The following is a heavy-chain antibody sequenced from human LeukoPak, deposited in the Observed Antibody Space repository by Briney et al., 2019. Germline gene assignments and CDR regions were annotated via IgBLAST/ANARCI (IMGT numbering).Heavy chain of an antibody. J-gene: IGHJ5*02. CDR2: IIPTFGTA. Sequence: GASVKVSCKASRGTFSSYAIIWVRQAPGQGLEWMGGIIPTFGTANYAQKFQGRVTSTSDESTSTAYMELRRLRSEDTAVYYCARDRPGRYCSSTSCYTASPFDPWGQGTLVIVSS. V-gene: IGHV1-69*13. CDR3: ARDRPGRYCSSTSCYTASPFDP. D-gene: IGHD2-2*02. CDR1: RGTFSSYA.